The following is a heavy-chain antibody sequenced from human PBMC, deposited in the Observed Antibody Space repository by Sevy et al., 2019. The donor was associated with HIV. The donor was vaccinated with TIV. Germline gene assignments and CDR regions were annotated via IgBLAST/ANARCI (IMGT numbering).Heavy chain of an antibody. D-gene: IGHD1-26*01. V-gene: IGHV3-30-3*01. CDR1: GFTFSSYA. Sequence: GGSLRLSCAASGFTFSSYAMHWVRQAPGKGLEWVAVISYDGNNKYYADSVKGRFTISRDNSKNTLYLQMNSLRAEDTAVYYCASEWGATSGDSPRGQGTLVTVSS. CDR3: ASEWGATSGDSP. J-gene: IGHJ4*02. CDR2: ISYDGNNK.